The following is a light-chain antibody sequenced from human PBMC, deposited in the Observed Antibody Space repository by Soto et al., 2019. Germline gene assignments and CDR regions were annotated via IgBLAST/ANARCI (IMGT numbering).Light chain of an antibody. CDR1: QSINNW. V-gene: IGKV1-5*03. J-gene: IGKJ2*01. CDR2: KAS. CDR3: QHDSSYSYT. Sequence: DIQMTQSPSTLSASVGDRVTITCRASQSINNWLAWYQQKPGKAPKLLIYKASNLQSGVPSRFSGSGSGTEFALTISSLQPDDFATYYCQHDSSYSYTFGQWTKLEIK.